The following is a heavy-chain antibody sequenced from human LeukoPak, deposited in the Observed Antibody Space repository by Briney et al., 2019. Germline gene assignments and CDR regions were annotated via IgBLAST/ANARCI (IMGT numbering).Heavy chain of an antibody. V-gene: IGHV4-34*01. Sequence: SETLSLTCAVYGGSFSGYYWSWIRQPPGKGLEWIGEINHSGSTNYNPSLKSRVTISVDTSKNQFSLKLSSVTAAGTAVYYCARGRGYCSGGSCYAQGFDYWGQGTLVTVSS. CDR2: INHSGST. D-gene: IGHD2-15*01. CDR1: GGSFSGYY. J-gene: IGHJ4*02. CDR3: ARGRGYCSGGSCYAQGFDY.